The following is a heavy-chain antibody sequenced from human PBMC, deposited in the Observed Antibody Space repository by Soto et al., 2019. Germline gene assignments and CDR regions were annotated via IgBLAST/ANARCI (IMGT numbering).Heavy chain of an antibody. J-gene: IGHJ4*02. V-gene: IGHV3-23*01. CDR3: VRWNGFGDF. CDR1: GFTFPNHG. Sequence: EVRLLESGGGLVQPGGSLRLSCVVSGFTFPNHGVTWVRQVAGKGLEWVCGFRGGSGTTHYADRVRGRFTISRDDPRQTVYLQMNSLGADDTAVYYCVRWNGFGDFWGQGTLVTVSS. CDR2: FRGGSGTT. D-gene: IGHD1-1*01.